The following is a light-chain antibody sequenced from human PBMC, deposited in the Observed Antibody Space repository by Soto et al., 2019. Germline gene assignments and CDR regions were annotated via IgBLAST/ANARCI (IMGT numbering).Light chain of an antibody. CDR2: DVS. Sequence: QSALTQPASVSGSPGQSITISCTGTSSDVGGYTYVSWYQQHPGRAPKLMIFDVSNRPSRVSRRFSGSKSGNTASLTSSGRQAEDEADYYCSSYTSSSPYVFGTGTKLTVL. CDR1: SSDVGGYTY. V-gene: IGLV2-14*01. CDR3: SSYTSSSPYV. J-gene: IGLJ1*01.